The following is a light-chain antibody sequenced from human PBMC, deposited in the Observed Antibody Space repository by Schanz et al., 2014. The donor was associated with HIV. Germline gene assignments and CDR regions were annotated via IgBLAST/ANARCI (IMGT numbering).Light chain of an antibody. J-gene: IGKJ3*01. CDR1: QSVSSSY. CDR2: GAS. V-gene: IGKV3D-7*01. Sequence: DIVLTQSPGTLSLSPGERATLSCRASQSVSSSYLAWYQQKPGQAPRLLIYGASSRATDIPARFSGSRSGTEFTLTISSLQSEDFATYYCQQLYSYPLFGPGTKVDIK. CDR3: QQLYSYPL.